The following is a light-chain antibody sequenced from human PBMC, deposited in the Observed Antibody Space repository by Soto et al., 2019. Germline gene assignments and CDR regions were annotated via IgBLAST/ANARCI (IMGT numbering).Light chain of an antibody. CDR3: HQSVVSRWT. Sequence: IVLTQSPGTLSLYPGDRASLASTASQTVSSSYFASFQQKPGQAPSHLIYGASSRATGIPDRFSGSGSGTDFTLTISRLEPEDFAVYYCHQSVVSRWTFGQGTKVEV. CDR1: QTVSSSY. CDR2: GAS. V-gene: IGKV3-20*01. J-gene: IGKJ1*01.